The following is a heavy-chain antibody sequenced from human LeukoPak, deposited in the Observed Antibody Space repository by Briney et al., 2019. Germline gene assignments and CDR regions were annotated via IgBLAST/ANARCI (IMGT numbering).Heavy chain of an antibody. CDR1: GGSFSGYY. D-gene: IGHD6-13*01. J-gene: IGHJ6*02. V-gene: IGHV4-34*01. CDR3: ALPGIAAADYYYGMDV. CDR2: INHSGST. Sequence: PSETLSLTCAVYGGSFSGYYWSWIRQPPGKGLEWIGEINHSGSTNYNPSLKSRVTISVDTSKNQFSLKLSSVTAADTAVYYCALPGIAAADYYYGMDVWGQGTTVTVSS.